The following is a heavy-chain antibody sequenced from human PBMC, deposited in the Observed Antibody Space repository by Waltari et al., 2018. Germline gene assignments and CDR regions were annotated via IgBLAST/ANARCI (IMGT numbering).Heavy chain of an antibody. CDR2: IYWNDDK. CDR3: AHARRGLLWFGEFHY. D-gene: IGHD3-10*01. CDR1: GFSLSTSGVG. V-gene: IGHV2-5*01. J-gene: IGHJ4*02. Sequence: QITLKESGPTLVKPTQTLTLTCTFSGFSLSTSGVGVGWIRQPPGKALAWLALIYWNDDKRYSPSLKSRLNITKDTSKNQVVCTMTNMDPVDTATYYCAHARRGLLWFGEFHYWGQGTLVTVSS.